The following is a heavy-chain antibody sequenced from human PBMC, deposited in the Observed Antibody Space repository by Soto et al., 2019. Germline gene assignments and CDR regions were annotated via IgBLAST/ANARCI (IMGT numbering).Heavy chain of an antibody. CDR1: GGTLSDYA. CDR2: IMPTVDSA. J-gene: IGHJ6*02. D-gene: IGHD3-10*01. V-gene: IGHV1-69*13. CDR3: AVAAVREILTEQSSGMAV. Sequence: SVKVSCKACGGTLSDYAVSWVRQARGQGLEWMGGIMPTVDSANYAQKFQGRLTITADESTSTANMELSSLTSDDTAIYYCAVAAVREILTEQSSGMAVWGQGTTVTVSS.